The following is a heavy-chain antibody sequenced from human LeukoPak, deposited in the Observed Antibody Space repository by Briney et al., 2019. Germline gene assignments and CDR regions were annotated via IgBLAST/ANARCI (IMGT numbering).Heavy chain of an antibody. D-gene: IGHD5-18*01. CDR1: GGSISSVSYY. CDR2: IFYTGRS. V-gene: IGHV4-39*07. Sequence: PETLSLTCAVSGGSISSVSYYWGWIRQPPGKGLECIGSIFYTGRSYYNPSLKSRVTISVDTSKHQFSLKLSSVTGAGTSVYYCARGWTGIQLWLRRNNWFDPWGQGTLVTVSS. J-gene: IGHJ5*02. CDR3: ARGWTGIQLWLRRNNWFDP.